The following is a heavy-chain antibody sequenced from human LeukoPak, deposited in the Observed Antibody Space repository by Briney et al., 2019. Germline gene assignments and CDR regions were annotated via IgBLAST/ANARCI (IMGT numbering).Heavy chain of an antibody. CDR3: ASGSGSYRTPYYYMDV. CDR2: IYSGGST. D-gene: IGHD3-10*01. CDR1: GFPVSSNY. J-gene: IGHJ6*03. V-gene: IGHV3-53*01. Sequence: PGGSLRLSCVASGFPVSSNYMSWARRAPGKGREWVSVIYSGGSTYYADSVKGRFTISRDNSKNTLYLRMNSLRAEDTAVYYCASGSGSYRTPYYYMDVWGTGTTVTVSS.